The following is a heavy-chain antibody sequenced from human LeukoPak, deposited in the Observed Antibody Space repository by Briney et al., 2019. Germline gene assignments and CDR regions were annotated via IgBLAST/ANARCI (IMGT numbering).Heavy chain of an antibody. CDR1: GFTFSSNW. J-gene: IGHJ6*03. CDR2: INQVGSEK. CDR3: ARHNNSGYYYYYYYMDV. Sequence: PGGSLRLSCAASGFTFSSNWMSWVRQAPGKGLEWVANINQVGSEKYYVDSVKGRFTISRDNAKNSLYLQMNSLRAEDTAVYYCARHNNSGYYYYYYYMDVWGKGTPVTVSS. D-gene: IGHD3-22*01. V-gene: IGHV3-7*01.